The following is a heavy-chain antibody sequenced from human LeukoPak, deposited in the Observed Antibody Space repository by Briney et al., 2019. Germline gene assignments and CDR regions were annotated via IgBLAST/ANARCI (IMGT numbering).Heavy chain of an antibody. Sequence: ASVKVSCKASGYTFTGYNMHWVRQAPGQGLEWMGWISAYNGNTNYAQKLQGRVTMTTDTSTSTAYMELRSLRSDDTAVYYCARDHIAVAGNAAFDIWGQGTMVTVSS. D-gene: IGHD6-19*01. CDR2: ISAYNGNT. J-gene: IGHJ3*02. CDR3: ARDHIAVAGNAAFDI. V-gene: IGHV1-18*01. CDR1: GYTFTGYN.